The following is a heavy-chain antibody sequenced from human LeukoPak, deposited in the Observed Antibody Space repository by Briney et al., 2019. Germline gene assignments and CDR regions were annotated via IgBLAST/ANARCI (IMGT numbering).Heavy chain of an antibody. CDR2: IIPIFGTA. V-gene: IGHV1-69*06. Sequence: ASVKVSCKASGGTFSSYAISWVRQAPGQGLEWMGGIIPIFGTANYAQKFQGRVTITADKSTSTAYMELSSLRSEDTAVYYCARGSNWNYEDYYYYYMDVWGKGTTVTVSS. CDR3: ARGSNWNYEDYYYYYMDV. CDR1: GGTFSSYA. J-gene: IGHJ6*03. D-gene: IGHD1-7*01.